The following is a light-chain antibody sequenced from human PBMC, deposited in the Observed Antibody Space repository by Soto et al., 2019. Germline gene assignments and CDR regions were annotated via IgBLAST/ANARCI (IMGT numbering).Light chain of an antibody. Sequence: EIVLTQSPGTLSLSPGERATLSCRASQSVSSYSLAWYQKKPGQAPRLLIYGASSRATGIPDRFSASGTGTDFTLTISRLEPEDFAVYYCQQYSASPRTFGQGTKVDIK. CDR3: QQYSASPRT. CDR1: QSVSSYS. J-gene: IGKJ1*01. V-gene: IGKV3-20*01. CDR2: GAS.